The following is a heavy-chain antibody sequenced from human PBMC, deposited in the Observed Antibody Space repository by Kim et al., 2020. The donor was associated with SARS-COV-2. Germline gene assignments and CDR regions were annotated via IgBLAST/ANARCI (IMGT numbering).Heavy chain of an antibody. D-gene: IGHD5-18*01. CDR3: ARDGVQLWLLGSYYGMDV. V-gene: IGHV3-11*06. Sequence: GRFTISRDNAKNSLYLQMNSLRAEDTAVYYCARDGVQLWLLGSYYGMDVWGQGTTVTVSS. J-gene: IGHJ6*02.